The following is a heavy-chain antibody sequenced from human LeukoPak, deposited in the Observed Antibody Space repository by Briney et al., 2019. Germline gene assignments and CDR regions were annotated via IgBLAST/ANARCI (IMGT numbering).Heavy chain of an antibody. CDR2: ISYDGSNK. V-gene: IGHV3-30-3*01. Sequence: LGRSLRLSCAASGFTFSSYAMHWVRQAPGKGLEWVAVISYDGSNKYYADSVKGRFTISRDNSKNTLYLQMNSLRAEDTAVYYCARVRGDYVVAFDIWGQGTMVTVSS. CDR3: ARVRGDYVVAFDI. D-gene: IGHD2-21*02. J-gene: IGHJ3*02. CDR1: GFTFSSYA.